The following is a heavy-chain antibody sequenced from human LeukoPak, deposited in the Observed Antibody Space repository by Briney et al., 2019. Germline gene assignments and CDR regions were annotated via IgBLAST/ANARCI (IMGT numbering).Heavy chain of an antibody. V-gene: IGHV3-9*01. CDR2: ISWNSGSI. CDR3: ARVKWELLHIIGVWFDP. Sequence: GGSLRLSCAASGFTFDDYAMHWVRQAPGKGLEWVSGISWNSGSIGYADSVKGRFTISRDNAKNSLYLQMNSLRAEDTAVYYCARVKWELLHIIGVWFDPWGQGTLVTVSS. CDR1: GFTFDDYA. J-gene: IGHJ5*02. D-gene: IGHD1-26*01.